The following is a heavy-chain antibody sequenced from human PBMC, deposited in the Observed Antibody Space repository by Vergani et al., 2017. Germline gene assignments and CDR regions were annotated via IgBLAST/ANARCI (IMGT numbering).Heavy chain of an antibody. Sequence: EVQLVESGGGVVRPGGSLRLPCVVSGFPFDDYGMSWVRQAPGKGLEWVSGIHWNGGSKGYADAVKGRFTISRDNAKNSLYLQMNSLRGENTALYYCARLGLYYDFWSGYSAPYYYYMDVGGKGTTVTVSS. CDR2: IHWNGGSK. CDR1: GFPFDDYG. J-gene: IGHJ6*03. D-gene: IGHD3-3*01. V-gene: IGHV3-20*04. CDR3: ARLGLYYDFWSGYSAPYYYYMDV.